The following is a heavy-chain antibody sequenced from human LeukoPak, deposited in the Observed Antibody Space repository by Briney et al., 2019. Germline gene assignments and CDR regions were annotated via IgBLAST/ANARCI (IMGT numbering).Heavy chain of an antibody. Sequence: GGSLRLSCAASGFSFSSYSMNWVRQAPGKGLEWVSSISTSSTYIYYADSVKGRFTISRDNAKNSLYLQMNSLRAEDTAVYYCARRGYYDSSGYDYWGQGTLVTVSS. CDR1: GFSFSSYS. CDR3: ARRGYYDSSGYDY. V-gene: IGHV3-21*01. J-gene: IGHJ4*02. D-gene: IGHD3-22*01. CDR2: ISTSSTYI.